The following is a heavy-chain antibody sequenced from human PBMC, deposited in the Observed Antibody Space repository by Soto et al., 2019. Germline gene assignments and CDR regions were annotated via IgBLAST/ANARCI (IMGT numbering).Heavy chain of an antibody. Sequence: ETLSLTCSVSGYSVTSSDYYWAWIRQPPGKGLEWIGSMFHSGLTYYNPSLKSRVTLSVDTSKNQFSVRLNSVTAADTAVYYCAPLSVSLSGPYGIHVWGQGTTVTVSS. J-gene: IGHJ6*02. CDR3: APLSVSLSGPYGIHV. V-gene: IGHV4-39*01. CDR1: GYSVTSSDYY. CDR2: MFHSGLT. D-gene: IGHD2-15*01.